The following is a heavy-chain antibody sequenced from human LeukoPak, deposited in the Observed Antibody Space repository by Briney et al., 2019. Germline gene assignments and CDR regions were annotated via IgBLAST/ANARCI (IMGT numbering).Heavy chain of an antibody. Sequence: ASVKVSCKASGYIFTGYYMHWVRQAPGQGLEWMGWINTNTGNPTYAQGFTGRFVFSLDTSVSTAYLQISSLKAEDTAVYYCARPLIYCGGDCSDDAFDIWGQGTMVTVSS. CDR3: ARPLIYCGGDCSDDAFDI. CDR1: GYIFTGYY. J-gene: IGHJ3*02. CDR2: INTNTGNP. V-gene: IGHV7-4-1*02. D-gene: IGHD2-21*02.